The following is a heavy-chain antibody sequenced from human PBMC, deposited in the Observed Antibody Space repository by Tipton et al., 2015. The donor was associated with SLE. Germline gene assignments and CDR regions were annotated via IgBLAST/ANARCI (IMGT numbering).Heavy chain of an antibody. CDR3: AREGWRYDFSK. CDR2: ISTSGGTI. V-gene: IGHV3-11*04. Sequence: GSLRLSCAASGFTFSDYYMTWIRQAPGKGLEWLSYISTSGGTIYYADSVKGRFAISRDNAKKSLYLQMTRLRAEDTAVYYCAREGWRYDFSKWGQGTAVTVSS. CDR1: GFTFSDYY. D-gene: IGHD3-3*01. J-gene: IGHJ6*02.